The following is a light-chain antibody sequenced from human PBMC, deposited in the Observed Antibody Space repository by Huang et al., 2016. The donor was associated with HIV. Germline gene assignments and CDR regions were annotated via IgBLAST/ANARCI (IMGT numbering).Light chain of an antibody. J-gene: IGKJ1*01. CDR2: WAS. Sequence: DIVMTQSPDSLTVSLGEWATINCKSSQNILYSSNNKNYLAWYQQKSGQPPRLLIYWASTRESGVPDRFSGSGSGTEFTLTISSLQAEDVAVYYCQQYYNTPAFGQGTKVEIK. CDR1: QNILYSSNNKNY. V-gene: IGKV4-1*01. CDR3: QQYYNTPA.